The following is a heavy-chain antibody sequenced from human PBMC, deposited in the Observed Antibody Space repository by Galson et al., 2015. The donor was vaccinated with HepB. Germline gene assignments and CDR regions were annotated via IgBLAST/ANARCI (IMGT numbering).Heavy chain of an antibody. CDR2: IIPIFGTA. Sequence: SVKVSCKASGGTFSSYAISWVRRAPGQGLEWMGGIIPIFGTANYAQKFQDRVTITADESTSTAYMELSSLRSEDTAVYYCARDPYCSSTSCYTLHAFDIWGQGTMVTVSS. V-gene: IGHV1-69*13. CDR1: GGTFSSYA. J-gene: IGHJ3*02. D-gene: IGHD2-2*02. CDR3: ARDPYCSSTSCYTLHAFDI.